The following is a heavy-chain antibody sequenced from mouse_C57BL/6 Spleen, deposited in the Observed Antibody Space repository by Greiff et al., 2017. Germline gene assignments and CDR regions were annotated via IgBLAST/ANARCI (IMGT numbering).Heavy chain of an antibody. V-gene: IGHV1-80*01. CDR2: LYPGDGDT. D-gene: IGHD1-1*01. J-gene: IGHJ2*01. CDR3: ARGAITTVVATDY. CDR1: GYAFSSYW. Sequence: QVQLQQSGAELVKPGASVKISCKASGYAFSSYWMNWVKQRPGKGLEWIGQLYPGDGDTNYNGKFKGQATLTADKSSSTAYMQLSSLTSEDSAVYFCARGAITTVVATDYWGQGTTLTVSS.